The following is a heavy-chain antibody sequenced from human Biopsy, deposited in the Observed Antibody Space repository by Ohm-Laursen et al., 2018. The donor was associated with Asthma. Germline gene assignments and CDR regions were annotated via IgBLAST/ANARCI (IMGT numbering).Heavy chain of an antibody. V-gene: IGHV3-30*18. CDR1: GFSFGGYG. D-gene: IGHD3-22*01. Sequence: SLRLSCSASGFSFGGYGMHWVRQAPGKGLEWVAIMSFDGRQTYYADSVKGRFTISRDNAKNTLYLQMNSLRAEDTAVYYCAKARIHHFYDSSGYYQHDWGQGTLVTVSS. CDR2: MSFDGRQT. CDR3: AKARIHHFYDSSGYYQHD. J-gene: IGHJ4*02.